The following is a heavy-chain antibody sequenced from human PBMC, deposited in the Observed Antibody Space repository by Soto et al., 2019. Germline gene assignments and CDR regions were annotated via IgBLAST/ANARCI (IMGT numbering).Heavy chain of an antibody. V-gene: IGHV3-30*18. Sequence: QVQLVESGGGVVQPGRSLRLSCAASGFTFSSYGMHWVRQAPGKGLEWVAVISYDGSNKYYADSVKGRFTISRDNSKNTLYLQMNRLRAEDTAVYYCAKDRDYDFWSGYDYYYGMDVGGQGTTVTVSS. CDR3: AKDRDYDFWSGYDYYYGMDV. CDR2: ISYDGSNK. CDR1: GFTFSSYG. D-gene: IGHD3-3*01. J-gene: IGHJ6*02.